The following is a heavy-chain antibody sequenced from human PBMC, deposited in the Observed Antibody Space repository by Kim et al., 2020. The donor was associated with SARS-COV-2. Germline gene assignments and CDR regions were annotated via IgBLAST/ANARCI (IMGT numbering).Heavy chain of an antibody. CDR2: ISYDGSNK. D-gene: IGHD5-12*01. CDR1: GFTFSSYA. V-gene: IGHV3-30*04. CDR3: ARGGRALVATIRYYYGMDV. Sequence: GGSLRLSCAASGFTFSSYAMHWVRQAPGKGLEWVAVISYDGSNKYYADSVKGRFTISRDNSKNTLYLQMNSLRAEDTAVYYCARGGRALVATIRYYYGMDVWGQGTTVTVSS. J-gene: IGHJ6*02.